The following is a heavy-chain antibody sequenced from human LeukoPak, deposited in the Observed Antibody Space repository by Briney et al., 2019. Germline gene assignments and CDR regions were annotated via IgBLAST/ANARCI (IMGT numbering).Heavy chain of an antibody. J-gene: IGHJ4*02. V-gene: IGHV4-61*02. CDR2: IYTSGST. Sequence: SETLSLTCTVSGDSISRGRYYWSWIRQPAGKGLEWIGRIYTSGSTNYNPSLKSRVTISVDTSNNQFSLKLSSVTAADTAVYYCATYDPSAGLRYWGQGTLVTVSS. CDR1: GDSISRGRYY. D-gene: IGHD3-22*01. CDR3: ATYDPSAGLRY.